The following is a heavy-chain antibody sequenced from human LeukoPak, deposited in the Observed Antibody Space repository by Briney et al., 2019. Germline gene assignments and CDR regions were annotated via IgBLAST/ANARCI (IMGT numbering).Heavy chain of an antibody. CDR3: ARDLRFYDY. Sequence: GGSLRPSCAASGFTFSSYWMSWVRRAPGKGLEWVANIKQDGSEKYYVDSVKGRFTISRDNAKSSLYLQMNSLRAEDTAVYYCARDLRFYDYWGQGTLVTVSS. V-gene: IGHV3-7*01. CDR2: IKQDGSEK. D-gene: IGHD3-3*01. J-gene: IGHJ4*02. CDR1: GFTFSSYW.